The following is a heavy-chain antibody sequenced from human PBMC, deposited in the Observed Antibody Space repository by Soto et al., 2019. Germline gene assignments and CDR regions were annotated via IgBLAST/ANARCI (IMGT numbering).Heavy chain of an antibody. J-gene: IGHJ4*02. D-gene: IGHD3-16*01. Sequence: EVQLVESGGGLVQPGGSLRLSCVASGDSFSSYWIHWVRQAPGKGLVWVSRINTDGSDTSYADSVKRRFTISRDNTKNTVYLHMDSVRVEDATVYYCATGDYDDVWGRQPHWGQGSAVPVSS. CDR2: INTDGSDT. CDR3: ATGDYDDVWGRQPH. CDR1: GDSFSSYW. V-gene: IGHV3-74*01.